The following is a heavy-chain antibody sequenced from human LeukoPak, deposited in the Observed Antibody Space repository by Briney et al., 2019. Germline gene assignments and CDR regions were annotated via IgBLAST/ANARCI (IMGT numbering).Heavy chain of an antibody. V-gene: IGHV4-59*11. J-gene: IGHJ4*02. CDR2: LYYSGNT. CDR3: ASGRGWLPDY. CDR1: GGSISNHY. Sequence: PSETLSLTCTVSGGSISNHYWSWIRQPLGKGLEWIGHLYYSGNTNYNPSLKSRVTISVDTSKTQFSLKLSSVTAADTALYYCASGRGWLPDYWGQGTLVTVSS. D-gene: IGHD5-12*01.